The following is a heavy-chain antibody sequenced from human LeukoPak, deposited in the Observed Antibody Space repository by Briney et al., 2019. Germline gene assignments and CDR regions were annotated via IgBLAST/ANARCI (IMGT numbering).Heavy chain of an antibody. V-gene: IGHV4-59*01. CDR3: ARDGYGSGKGYFDY. D-gene: IGHD3-10*01. CDR1: GGSTTGYF. CDR2: IYYSGST. Sequence: SETLSLTCSVSGGSTTGYFWTWIRQPPGKGPEWIGYIYYSGSTNYNPSLKSRVTISVDTSKNQFSLKLSSVTAADTAVYYCARDGYGSGKGYFDYWGQGSLVTVSS. J-gene: IGHJ4*02.